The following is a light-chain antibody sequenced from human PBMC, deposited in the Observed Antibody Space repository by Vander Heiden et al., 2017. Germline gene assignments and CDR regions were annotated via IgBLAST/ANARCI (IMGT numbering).Light chain of an antibody. CDR1: KLGDKY. J-gene: IGLJ3*02. CDR3: PAWDSSVGV. V-gene: IGLV3-1*01. Sequence: SYELTQPPSVSVSPGRAASITCSGDKLGDKYACWYQQKPGQSPVLVIYQDSKRPSGIPERFSGANSGNTATLTISGTQAVDEAYYYCPAWDSSVGVFGGGTKLTVL. CDR2: QDS.